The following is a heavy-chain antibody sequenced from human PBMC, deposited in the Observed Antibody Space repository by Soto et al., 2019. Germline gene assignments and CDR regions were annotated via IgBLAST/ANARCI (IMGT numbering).Heavy chain of an antibody. V-gene: IGHV5-51*01. CDR3: ARLIRLVAATPNWFDP. D-gene: IGHD2-15*01. CDR2: IYPGDSDT. Sequence: GESLKISCQGSGYSFTSYWIGWVRQMPGKGLEWMGIIYPGDSDTRYSPSFQGQVTISADKSISTAYLQWSSLKASDTAMYYCARLIRLVAATPNWFDPWGQGTLVTVSS. J-gene: IGHJ5*02. CDR1: GYSFTSYW.